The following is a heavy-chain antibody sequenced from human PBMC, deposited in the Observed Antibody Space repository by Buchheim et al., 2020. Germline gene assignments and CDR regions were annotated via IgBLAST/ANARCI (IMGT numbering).Heavy chain of an antibody. Sequence: EVQLLESGGGLVQPGGSLRLSCAASGFTFNYYAMTWVRQAPGKGLEWVSTIIGSGGKIYYADSVKGRLTIPRDNSKNQLILQMNSLRAEDTAVYYCARSPRDDHDFYFDYWGQGTL. V-gene: IGHV3-23*01. D-gene: IGHD3-3*01. CDR1: GFTFNYYA. CDR3: ARSPRDDHDFYFDY. J-gene: IGHJ4*02. CDR2: IIGSGGKI.